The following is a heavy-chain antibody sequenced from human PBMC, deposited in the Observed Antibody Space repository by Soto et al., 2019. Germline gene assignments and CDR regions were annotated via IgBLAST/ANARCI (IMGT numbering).Heavy chain of an antibody. J-gene: IGHJ4*02. Sequence: EVQLLESGGGLVQPGGSLRLSCAASGFTFNNYAMTWVRQAPGKGLEWGSAISGGGDTTAYADSVKGRFIVSRDGSKNTLYLQMSSMRDEDTALYYCAKGRGGSGSLTPRVDFWGQGTLVTVSS. CDR1: GFTFNNYA. V-gene: IGHV3-23*01. CDR2: ISGGGDTT. CDR3: AKGRGGSGSLTPRVDF. D-gene: IGHD3-10*01.